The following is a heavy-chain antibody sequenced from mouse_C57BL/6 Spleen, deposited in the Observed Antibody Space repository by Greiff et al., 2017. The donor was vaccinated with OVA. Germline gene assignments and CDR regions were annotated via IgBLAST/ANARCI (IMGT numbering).Heavy chain of an antibody. CDR2: IETEDGES. Sequence: EVQLQQSGAELVKPGASVKLSCTASGVNIKDYYMHWGKQRTEKGLEGIGRIETEDGESTEGQKFQGKATITAETSSNTAYLQLSSLTSEDTAVYYCARELDYGNSFAYWGQGTLVTVSA. V-gene: IGHV14-2*01. CDR1: GVNIKDYY. CDR3: ARELDYGNSFAY. D-gene: IGHD2-1*01. J-gene: IGHJ3*01.